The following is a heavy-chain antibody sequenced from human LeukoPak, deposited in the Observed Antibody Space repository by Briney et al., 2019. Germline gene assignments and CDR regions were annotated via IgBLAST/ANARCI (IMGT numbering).Heavy chain of an antibody. CDR1: GGSISSYY. D-gene: IGHD6-13*01. CDR2: IYYSGST. J-gene: IGHJ3*02. CDR3: ARAGGFIAAGGNDAFDI. Sequence: PSETLSLTCTVSGGSISSYYWSWIRQPPGRGLEWIGYIYYSGSTNYNPSLKSRVTISVDTSKNQFSLKLSSVTAADTAVYYCARAGGFIAAGGNDAFDIWGQGTMVTVSS. V-gene: IGHV4-59*01.